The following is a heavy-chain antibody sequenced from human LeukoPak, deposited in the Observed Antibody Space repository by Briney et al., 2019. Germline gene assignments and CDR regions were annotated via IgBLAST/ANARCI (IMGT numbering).Heavy chain of an antibody. J-gene: IGHJ4*02. CDR2: IYFRGTT. CDR1: GFTVSSNY. V-gene: IGHV3-53*01. CDR3: ARGDGVYVY. Sequence: GGSLRLSCAASGFTVSSNYMTWVRQAPGQGLEWVSVIYFRGTTYYADSVKGRFTISRDNSKNTVYLQMNSLRVEDTAVYYCARGDGVYVYWGQGTLVTVSS. D-gene: IGHD5/OR15-5a*01.